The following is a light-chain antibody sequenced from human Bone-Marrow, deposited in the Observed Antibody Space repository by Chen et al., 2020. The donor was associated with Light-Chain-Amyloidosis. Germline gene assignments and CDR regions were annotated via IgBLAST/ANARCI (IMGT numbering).Light chain of an antibody. V-gene: IGLV2-14*01. CDR3: SSYTITNTLV. Sequence: QSALTQPASVSGSPGQSITISCTGTSSDVGGDNHVSWYQQHPDKAPKLMIYEVTNRPSWVHDRFSGDKADNTDSLTISGHQTEDEADYFCSSYTITNTLVFGSGTRVTVL. CDR2: EVT. J-gene: IGLJ1*01. CDR1: SSDVGGDNH.